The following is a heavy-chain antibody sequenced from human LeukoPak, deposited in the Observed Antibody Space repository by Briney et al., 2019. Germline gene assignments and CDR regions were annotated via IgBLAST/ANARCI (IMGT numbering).Heavy chain of an antibody. CDR3: ARTGPYSGSYPPSSYYYYYMDV. D-gene: IGHD1-26*01. J-gene: IGHJ6*03. CDR2: INHSGST. Sequence: PSETLSLTCAVYGGSFSGYYWSWIRQPPGKGLEWIGEINHSGSTNYNPSLKSRVTISVDTSKNQFSLKLSSVTAADTAVYYCARTGPYSGSYPPSSYYYYYMDVWGKGTTVTVSS. CDR1: GGSFSGYY. V-gene: IGHV4-34*01.